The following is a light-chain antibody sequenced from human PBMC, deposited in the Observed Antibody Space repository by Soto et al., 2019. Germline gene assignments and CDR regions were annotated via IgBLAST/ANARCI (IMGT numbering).Light chain of an antibody. V-gene: IGKV3-15*01. J-gene: IGKJ1*01. Sequence: EIVMTQSPATLSVSPGERATLSCRASQSVSSNLAWYQQKPGQAPRLLIYGASTRATGITARISGSGSGTEFTLTISSLQSEDFVVYYCQQYNNWWTFGQGTKVEIK. CDR2: GAS. CDR1: QSVSSN. CDR3: QQYNNWWT.